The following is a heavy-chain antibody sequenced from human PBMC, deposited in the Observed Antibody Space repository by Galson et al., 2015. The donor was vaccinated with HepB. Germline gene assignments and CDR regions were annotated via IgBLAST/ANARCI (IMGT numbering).Heavy chain of an antibody. Sequence: SLRLSCAASGFSVRSNDMSWVRQAPGKGLEWVSVYYSGGSTFYADSVKGRCTISRDNSKTTVFLLMNSLRAEDTAVYYCARGPPLYSGSPWVDVWGQGTTVTVSS. CDR3: ARGPPLYSGSPWVDV. D-gene: IGHD1-26*01. J-gene: IGHJ6*02. CDR2: YYSGGST. V-gene: IGHV3-53*01. CDR1: GFSVRSND.